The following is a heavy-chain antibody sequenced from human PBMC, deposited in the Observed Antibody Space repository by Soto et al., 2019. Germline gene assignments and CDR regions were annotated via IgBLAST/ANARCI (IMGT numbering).Heavy chain of an antibody. V-gene: IGHV1-3*01. J-gene: IGHJ5*02. CDR3: ARRRYNWNLPSNWFDP. CDR2: INAGNGNT. D-gene: IGHD1-7*01. Sequence: RASVKVSCKASGYTFTSYAMHWVRQAPGQRLEWMGWINAGNGNTKYSQKFQGRVTITRDTSANTAYMELSSLRSEDTAVYYCARRRYNWNLPSNWFDPWGQGTLVTVSS. CDR1: GYTFTSYA.